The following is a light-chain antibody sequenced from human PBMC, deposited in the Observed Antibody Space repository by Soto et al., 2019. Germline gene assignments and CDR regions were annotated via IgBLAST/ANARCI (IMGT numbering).Light chain of an antibody. CDR3: QSYDSSLSAL. Sequence: QSVLTQPPSVSGAPGQRVTISCTGSSSNIGAGYDVHWYQQLPGTAPKLLIYGNSNRPSGVPDRFSGSKSATSASLAITGRQAEDEADYYCQSYDSSLSALFGGGTKLTVL. J-gene: IGLJ3*02. V-gene: IGLV1-40*01. CDR1: SSNIGAGYD. CDR2: GNS.